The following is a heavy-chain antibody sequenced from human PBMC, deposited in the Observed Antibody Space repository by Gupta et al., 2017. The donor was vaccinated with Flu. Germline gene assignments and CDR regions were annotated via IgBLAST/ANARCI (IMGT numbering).Heavy chain of an antibody. CDR3: AKDGPWTASCPYYCYYMDV. V-gene: IGHV3-30*18. CDR2: IASDGSHK. Sequence: QMQLVESGGGVVQFGTSLRLSCAASGFHFSSYGMPWVRQAPGKGLGWVADIASDGSHKDYADSVRGRFTISRDNSKNTLSLEMDSLRVEDTAVYYCAKDGPWTASCPYYCYYMDVWGKGTTVTVSS. D-gene: IGHD2-2*01. CDR1: GFHFSSYG. J-gene: IGHJ6*03.